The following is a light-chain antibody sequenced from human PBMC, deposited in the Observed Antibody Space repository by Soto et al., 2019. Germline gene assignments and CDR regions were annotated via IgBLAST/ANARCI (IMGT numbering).Light chain of an antibody. V-gene: IGLV2-14*01. Sequence: QSVLTQPASVSGSPGQSITISCTGTSSDVGGYNYVSWYQQHPGKAPKLMIYEVSNRPSGVSNRFSGSKSGNTASLTISGLQAEDEADYYCSSYTSRSTRVFGRGTK. J-gene: IGLJ2*01. CDR2: EVS. CDR3: SSYTSRSTRV. CDR1: SSDVGGYNY.